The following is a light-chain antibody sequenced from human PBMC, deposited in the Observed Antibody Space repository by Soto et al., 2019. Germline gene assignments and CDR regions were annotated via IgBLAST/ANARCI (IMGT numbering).Light chain of an antibody. CDR3: QQYYSSWT. Sequence: EIVLTQSPGTLSLSPGEGATLSCRASQSISNSFLAWYQQRPGQAPRILIYGASRRATGIPDRFSGSGSGTDFTLTIRRLEPEDVALYYCQQYYSSWTFGQGTKVEMK. J-gene: IGKJ1*01. CDR2: GAS. V-gene: IGKV3-20*01. CDR1: QSISNSF.